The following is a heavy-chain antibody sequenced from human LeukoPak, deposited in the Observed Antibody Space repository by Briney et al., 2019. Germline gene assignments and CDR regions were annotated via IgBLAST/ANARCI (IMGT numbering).Heavy chain of an antibody. CDR3: TSYRIVGAKRSEY. D-gene: IGHD1-26*01. Sequence: GSLRLSCAASGFTFSNAWMSWVRQAPGKGLEWVGRIKSKTDGGTTDYAAPVKGGFTISRDDSKNTLYLQMNSLKTEDTAVYYCTSYRIVGAKRSEYWGQGTLVTVSS. CDR1: GFTFSNAW. V-gene: IGHV3-15*01. CDR2: IKSKTDGGTT. J-gene: IGHJ4*02.